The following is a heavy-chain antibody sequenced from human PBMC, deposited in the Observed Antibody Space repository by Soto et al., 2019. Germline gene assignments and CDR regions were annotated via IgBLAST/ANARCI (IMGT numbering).Heavy chain of an antibody. CDR3: ASEYCSGGRCYYYGMDV. Sequence: QVQLVESGGGVVQPGRSLRLSCAASGFTFSTYGMHWVXXXXXXGXXXXAVIWYDGSNKYYADSVKGRFTISRDNSKNXLYLQMNSLRXEXTAVYYCASEYCSGGRCYYYGMDVWGQGTTVTVSS. V-gene: IGHV3-33*01. D-gene: IGHD2-15*01. J-gene: IGHJ6*02. CDR1: GFTFSTYG. CDR2: IWYDGSNK.